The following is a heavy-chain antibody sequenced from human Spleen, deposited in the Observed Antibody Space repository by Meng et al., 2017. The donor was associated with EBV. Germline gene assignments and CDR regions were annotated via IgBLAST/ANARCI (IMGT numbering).Heavy chain of an antibody. CDR1: GGSSSSDNW. CDR2: IFHSGST. V-gene: IGHV4-4*02. Sequence: QVQLLELGQGLVKPSGTLALTCAVYGGSSSSDNWWTWVRQPPGKGLEWIGEIFHSGSTNYNPSLKSRVTMSVDKSKNQFSLNLRSVTAADTAVYYCAILWAPVDYWGQGALVTVSS. CDR3: AILWAPVDY. D-gene: IGHD3-16*01. J-gene: IGHJ4*02.